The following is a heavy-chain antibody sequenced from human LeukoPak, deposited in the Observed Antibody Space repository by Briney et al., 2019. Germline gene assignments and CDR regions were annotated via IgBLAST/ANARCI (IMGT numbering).Heavy chain of an antibody. CDR1: GGSISSGSYY. V-gene: IGHV4-61*02. CDR2: IYTSGIT. J-gene: IGHJ6*03. Sequence: PSQTLSLTCTVSGGSISSGSYYWSWIRQPAGKGLEWIGRIYTSGITNYNPSLKSRVTMSVDTSKNQFSLKLSSVTAADTAVYYCARDVRYREVFEGVYYYMDVWGKGTTVTASS. CDR3: ARDVRYREVFEGVYYYMDV. D-gene: IGHD3-16*02.